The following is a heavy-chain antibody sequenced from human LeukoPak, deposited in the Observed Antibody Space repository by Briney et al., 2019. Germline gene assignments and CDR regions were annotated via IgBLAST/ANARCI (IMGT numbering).Heavy chain of an antibody. CDR3: AKETIRYFDY. J-gene: IGHJ4*02. CDR1: GFTFSHCA. V-gene: IGHV3-23*01. D-gene: IGHD3-3*01. Sequence: PGGSLRLSCAASGFTFSHCAMSWVRQAPGKGLEWVSAISAGDGTTYYADSVKGRFTISRDNSRDTLYLQMNSLRAEDTAVYYCAKETIRYFDYWGQGALVTVSS. CDR2: ISAGDGTT.